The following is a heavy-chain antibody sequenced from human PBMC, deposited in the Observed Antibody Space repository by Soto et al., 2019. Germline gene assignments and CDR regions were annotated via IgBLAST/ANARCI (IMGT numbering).Heavy chain of an antibody. Sequence: GGSLRLSCEASGFTISGCSMNWVRQAPGKGLEWLAYITIVTGNTRYADFLRGRFTISADNAANSVFLHMNSLRDEDTAVYFCVRDRDLYRDMFHADLWGQGT. CDR2: ITIVTGNT. CDR3: VRDRDLYRDMFHADL. J-gene: IGHJ4*01. V-gene: IGHV3-48*02. CDR1: GFTISGCS. D-gene: IGHD1-26*01.